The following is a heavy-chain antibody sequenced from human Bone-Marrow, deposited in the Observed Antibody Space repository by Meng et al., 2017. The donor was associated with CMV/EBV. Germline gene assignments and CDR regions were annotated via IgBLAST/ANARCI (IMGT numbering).Heavy chain of an antibody. D-gene: IGHD6-6*01. V-gene: IGHV4-34*01. CDR2: INHSGST. CDR3: ARGRARMDY. CDR1: GGSLSGYY. J-gene: IGHJ4*02. Sequence: SETLSLTCAVYGGSLSGYYWSWIRQPPGKGLEWIGEINHSGSTNYNPSLKSRVTISVDTSKNQFSLKLSSVTAADTAVYYCARGRARMDYWGQGTLVTVSS.